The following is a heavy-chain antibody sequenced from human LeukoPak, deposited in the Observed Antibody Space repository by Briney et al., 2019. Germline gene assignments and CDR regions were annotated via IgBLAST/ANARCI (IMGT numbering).Heavy chain of an antibody. CDR1: GFTFTGYY. J-gene: IGHJ4*02. CDR2: VNANSGGT. D-gene: IGHD4-23*01. Sequence: GASVKVSCKASGFTFTGYYIHWVRQAPGQGLEWMGWVNANSGGTNYAQMFQGRVTMTRDTSINTPYMELSGLRSDDTAVYYCARDSYGGNSSLGYWGQGTLVTASS. V-gene: IGHV1-2*02. CDR3: ARDSYGGNSSLGY.